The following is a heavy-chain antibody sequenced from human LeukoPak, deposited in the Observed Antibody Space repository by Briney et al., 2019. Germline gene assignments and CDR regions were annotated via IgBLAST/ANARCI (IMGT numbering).Heavy chain of an antibody. J-gene: IGHJ4*02. V-gene: IGHV3-48*02. CDR3: AREGIVVVVAATVAHFDY. Sequence: GGSLRLSCAASGFTFSSYSINWVRQAPGKGLEWVSYISSSSSTIYYADSVKGRFTISRDNAKNSLYLQMNSLRDEDTAVYYCAREGIVVVVAATVAHFDYWGQGTLVTVSS. CDR2: ISSSSSTI. CDR1: GFTFSSYS. D-gene: IGHD2-15*01.